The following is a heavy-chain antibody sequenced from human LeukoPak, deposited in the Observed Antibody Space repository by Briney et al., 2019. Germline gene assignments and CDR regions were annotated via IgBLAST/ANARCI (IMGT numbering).Heavy chain of an antibody. Sequence: GGSLRLSCAASGFTLSSFGMHWVRQAPGKGLEWVAVIWYDGNNKYYADSVKGRFTISRDNSKNTLYLQMNSLRAEDTAVYYCARAFTSTGYYYVEYWGQGTLVTVSS. CDR2: IWYDGNNK. CDR1: GFTLSSFG. V-gene: IGHV3-33*01. J-gene: IGHJ4*02. D-gene: IGHD3-22*01. CDR3: ARAFTSTGYYYVEY.